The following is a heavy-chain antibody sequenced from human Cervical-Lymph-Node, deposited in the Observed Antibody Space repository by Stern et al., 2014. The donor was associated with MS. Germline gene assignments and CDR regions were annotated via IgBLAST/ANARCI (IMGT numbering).Heavy chain of an antibody. V-gene: IGHV3-30*03. CDR3: ARDRGLTHYFYGMDV. CDR2: ATYDGSDQ. Sequence: QVQLGQSGGGVVQPGKSLRLSCAASGFTFRDYGKHWVRQAPGKGLEWVALATYDGSDQYYADSVKGRFTVSRDNSKNTVLLQMNGLRPEDTAVYFCARDRGLTHYFYGMDVWGQGTTVTVSS. CDR1: GFTFRDYG. J-gene: IGHJ6*02. D-gene: IGHD3-10*01.